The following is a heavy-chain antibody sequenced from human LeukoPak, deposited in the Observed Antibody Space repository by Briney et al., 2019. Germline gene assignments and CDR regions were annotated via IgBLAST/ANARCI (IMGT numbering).Heavy chain of an antibody. D-gene: IGHD6-6*01. CDR2: ISSSSSTI. CDR1: GFTFSSYS. CDR3: ARDQYRSSPGRGYMDV. V-gene: IGHV3-48*04. Sequence: GGSLRLSCAASGFTFSSYSMNWVRQAPGKGLEWVSYISSSSSTIYYADSVKGRFTISRDNAKNSLYLQMNSLRAEDTAVYYCARDQYRSSPGRGYMDVWGKGTTVTVSS. J-gene: IGHJ6*03.